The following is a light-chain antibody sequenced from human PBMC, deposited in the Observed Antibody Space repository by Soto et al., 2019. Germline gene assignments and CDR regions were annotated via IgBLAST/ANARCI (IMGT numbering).Light chain of an antibody. CDR1: QSVGSN. CDR2: GAS. Sequence: EIVLTQSPGTLAVSPGERATLSCRVSQSVGSNLAWYQQKAGQAPRLLIYGASTRATGIPVRFTGSGSGTEFTLTISSLQSEDFAVYYCQHYSNWPPWTLGRGTKVDIK. J-gene: IGKJ1*01. CDR3: QHYSNWPPWT. V-gene: IGKV3-15*01.